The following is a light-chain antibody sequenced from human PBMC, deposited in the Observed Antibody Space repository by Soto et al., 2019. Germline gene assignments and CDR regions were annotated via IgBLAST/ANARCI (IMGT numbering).Light chain of an antibody. CDR2: GPS. CDR1: QSLGGN. CDR3: QQYSTWPWT. V-gene: IGKV3-15*01. Sequence: EIVMTQSPATLSLSPGDRATLSCRASQSLGGNVAWYQQRPGQTPRLLIYGPSSRATGIPARFSGSGSGTEFTLSISSLQSEDFAVYYCQQYSTWPWTFGQGTKVDIK. J-gene: IGKJ1*01.